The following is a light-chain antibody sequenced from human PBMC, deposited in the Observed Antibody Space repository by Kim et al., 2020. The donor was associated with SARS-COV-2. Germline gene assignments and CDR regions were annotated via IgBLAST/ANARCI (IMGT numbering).Light chain of an antibody. J-gene: IGLJ3*02. Sequence: QAGLTQPPSVSKGLRQTATLTCTGNSNNVGNKGATWLQQHQGHPPKLLSYRNNNRPSGISERFSASRSGNTASLTITGLQPEDEGDYYCSAWDTSLNAWVFGGGTQLTV. CDR3: SAWDTSLNAWV. CDR1: SNNVGNKG. CDR2: RNN. V-gene: IGLV10-54*01.